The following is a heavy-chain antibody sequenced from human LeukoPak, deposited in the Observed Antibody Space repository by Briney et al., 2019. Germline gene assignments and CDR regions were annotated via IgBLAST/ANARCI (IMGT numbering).Heavy chain of an antibody. CDR2: INHSGST. D-gene: IGHD6-19*01. J-gene: IGHJ4*02. CDR1: GGSFSGYY. V-gene: IGHV4-34*01. Sequence: SETLSLTCAAYGGSFSGYYWSWIRQPPGKGLEWIGEINHSGSTNYNPSLKSRVTISVDTSKNQFSLKLSSVTAADTAVYYCARESSGWYSIDYWGQGTLVTVSS. CDR3: ARESSGWYSIDY.